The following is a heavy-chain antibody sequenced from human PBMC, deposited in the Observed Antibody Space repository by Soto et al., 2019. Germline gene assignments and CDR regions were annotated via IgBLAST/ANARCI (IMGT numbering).Heavy chain of an antibody. CDR2: TYYRSKRYN. CDR3: ARVSMVYAYNWFDP. Sequence: SQTLSLTCAISGDSVSSNSAAWNWIRQSPSRGLEWLGRTYYRSKRYNDYAVSVKSRININPVTSKNQFSMQLKSVTPEDTAVYYCARVSMVYAYNWFDPWGQGTLVTVSS. J-gene: IGHJ5*02. V-gene: IGHV6-1*01. CDR1: GDSVSSNSAA. D-gene: IGHD2-8*01.